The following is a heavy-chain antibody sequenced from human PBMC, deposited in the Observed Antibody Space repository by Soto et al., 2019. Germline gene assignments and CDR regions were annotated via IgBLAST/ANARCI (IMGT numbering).Heavy chain of an antibody. V-gene: IGHV3-48*03. D-gene: IGHD4-17*01. CDR1: GFTFSSYE. CDR3: ASTTTVTPYYFVY. J-gene: IGHJ4*02. CDR2: ISSSGITI. Sequence: PGGSLRLSCAASGFTFSSYEMNWVRQAPGKGLEWVSYISSSGITIHYADSVKGRFTISRDNAKNSLYLQMNSLRAEDTAVYYCASTTTVTPYYFVYWGPGTLVTVSS.